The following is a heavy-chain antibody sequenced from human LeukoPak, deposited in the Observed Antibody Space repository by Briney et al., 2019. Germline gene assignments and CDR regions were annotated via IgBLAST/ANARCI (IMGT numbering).Heavy chain of an antibody. Sequence: GGSLRLSCAASGFTFSSYSMNWVRQAPGKGLEWVSSISSSSSYIYYADSVKGRFTISRDNAKNSLYLQMNSLRAEDTAVYCCARESVVVPAANYYGMDVWGKGTTVTVSS. CDR3: ARESVVVPAANYYGMDV. J-gene: IGHJ6*04. D-gene: IGHD2-2*01. CDR1: GFTFSSYS. CDR2: ISSSSSYI. V-gene: IGHV3-21*01.